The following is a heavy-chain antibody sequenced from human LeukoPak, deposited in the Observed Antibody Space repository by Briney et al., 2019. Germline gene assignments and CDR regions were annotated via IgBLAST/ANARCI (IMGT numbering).Heavy chain of an antibody. J-gene: IGHJ4*02. CDR1: GFTFSSYS. D-gene: IGHD3-10*01. V-gene: IGHV3-21*01. Sequence: GGSLRLSCAASGFTFSSYSINWVRQAPGKGLEWVSSISSSSSYIYYADSVKGRFTISRDNAKNSLYLQMNSLRAEDTAVYYCARDNREGGGDYWGQGNLVTVSS. CDR2: ISSSSSYI. CDR3: ARDNREGGGDY.